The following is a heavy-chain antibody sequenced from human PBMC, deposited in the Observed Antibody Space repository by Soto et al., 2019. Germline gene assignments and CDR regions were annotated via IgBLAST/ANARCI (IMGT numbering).Heavy chain of an antibody. V-gene: IGHV3-23*01. CDR1: GFTFSSYA. CDR3: AKDRVDCSGGSCYRYYYYYYYMDV. CDR2: ISGSGGST. D-gene: IGHD2-15*01. J-gene: IGHJ6*03. Sequence: GGSLRLSCAASGFTFSSYAMSWVRQAPGKGLEWVSAISGSGGSTYFADSVKGRFTISRDNSKNTLYLQMNSLRAEDTAVYYCAKDRVDCSGGSCYRYYYYYYYMDVWGKGTTVTVSS.